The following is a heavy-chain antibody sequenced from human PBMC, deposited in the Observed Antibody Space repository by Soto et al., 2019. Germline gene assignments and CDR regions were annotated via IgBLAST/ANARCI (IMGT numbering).Heavy chain of an antibody. J-gene: IGHJ4*02. CDR3: ARDNYGTLDY. V-gene: IGHV1-2*02. CDR2: VDPRSGDR. D-gene: IGHD3-10*01. Sequence: QVQLVQSGAELKKPGASVRVSCKPSGYTFTDLYIHWVRHAPGQGLEWMGWVDPRSGDRRNTQKFQGRVTMSRDTSTSTVYMELNSLTSDDTAVYYRARDNYGTLDYWGPGTLVTVSS. CDR1: GYTFTDLY.